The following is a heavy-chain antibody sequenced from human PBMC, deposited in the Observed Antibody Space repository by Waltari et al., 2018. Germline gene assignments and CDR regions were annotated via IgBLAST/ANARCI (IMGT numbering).Heavy chain of an antibody. CDR1: GFTFSSYG. Sequence: QVQLVESGGGVVQPGGSLRLSCAASGFTFSSYGMHWVRQAPGKGLEWVAFIRYDGSNKYYADSVKGRFTISRDNSKNTLYLQMNSLRAEDTAVYYCARGQVVAATATDAFDIWGQGTMVTVSS. V-gene: IGHV3-30*02. J-gene: IGHJ3*02. D-gene: IGHD2-15*01. CDR2: IRYDGSNK. CDR3: ARGQVVAATATDAFDI.